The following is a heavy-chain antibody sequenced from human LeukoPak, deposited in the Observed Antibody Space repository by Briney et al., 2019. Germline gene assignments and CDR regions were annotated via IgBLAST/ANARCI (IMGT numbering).Heavy chain of an antibody. Sequence: PSETLSLTCAVYGESFIGYNWTWIRQPPGQGLERIGEVNHSGNTNYSPSLKSQVTLSVDTSKNQFSLRLNSVTAADTAVYYCARLRSADYPNWFDPWGQGTLVTVSS. J-gene: IGHJ5*02. CDR1: GESFIGYN. V-gene: IGHV4-34*01. D-gene: IGHD3-10*01. CDR2: VNHSGNT. CDR3: ARLRSADYPNWFDP.